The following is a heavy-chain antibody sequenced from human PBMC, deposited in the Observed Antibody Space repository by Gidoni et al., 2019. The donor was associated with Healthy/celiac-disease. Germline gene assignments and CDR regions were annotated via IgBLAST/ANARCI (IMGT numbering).Heavy chain of an antibody. CDR2: IYYSGST. D-gene: IGHD1-26*01. J-gene: IGHJ3*02. Sequence: QLQLQESGPGLVKPSETLSLTCTVSGGSISSSSYYWGWIRQPPGKGLEWIGSIYYSGSTYYNPSLKSRVTISVDTSKNQFSLKLSSVTAADTAVYYCARLPTSGRVGAAGRRAFDIWGQGTMVTVSS. CDR1: GGSISSSSYY. V-gene: IGHV4-39*01. CDR3: ARLPTSGRVGAAGRRAFDI.